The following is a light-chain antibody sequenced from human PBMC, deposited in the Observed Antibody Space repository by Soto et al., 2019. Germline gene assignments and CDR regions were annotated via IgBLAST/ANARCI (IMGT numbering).Light chain of an antibody. CDR2: AAS. J-gene: IGKJ5*01. Sequence: DIPMTQSPSSVSASVGDRVTITCRASQGIGSWLAWFQQKPGKAPNLLISAASTLPSGVPSRFSGSGSGTDFTLTISSLQPEDSATYFCQQANSFPLTFGQGTRLEIK. CDR1: QGIGSW. CDR3: QQANSFPLT. V-gene: IGKV1-12*01.